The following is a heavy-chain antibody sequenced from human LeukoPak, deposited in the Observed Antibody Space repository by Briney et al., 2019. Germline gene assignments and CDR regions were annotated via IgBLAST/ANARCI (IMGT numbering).Heavy chain of an antibody. Sequence: GGSLRLSCAASGFTVSSYAMHWVRQAPGKGLEWVAVISYDGSNKYYADSVKGRFTISRDNAKHTLYLQMNNLRAEDTAVYYCARAGEPTFLDYWGLGTLVTVSS. CDR2: ISYDGSNK. CDR1: GFTVSSYA. D-gene: IGHD1-14*01. J-gene: IGHJ4*02. V-gene: IGHV3-30-3*01. CDR3: ARAGEPTFLDY.